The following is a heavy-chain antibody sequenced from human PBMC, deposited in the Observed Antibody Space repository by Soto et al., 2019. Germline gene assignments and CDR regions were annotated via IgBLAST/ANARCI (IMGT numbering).Heavy chain of an antibody. V-gene: IGHV3-23*01. J-gene: IGHJ4*02. CDR1: GFTFSGYA. D-gene: IGHD2-15*01. CDR2: ISGSGGST. Sequence: PGGSLRLCCAASGFTFSGYAMSWVRQAPGKGLEWVSAISGSGGSTYYADSVKGRFTISRDDSKNTLYLQMNSLRAEDTAVYYCAKGHDIVVVVAATAPFDYWGQGILVTVSS. CDR3: AKGHDIVVVVAATAPFDY.